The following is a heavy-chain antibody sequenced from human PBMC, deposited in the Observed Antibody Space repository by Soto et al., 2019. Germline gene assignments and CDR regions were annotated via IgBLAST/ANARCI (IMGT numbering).Heavy chain of an antibody. D-gene: IGHD3-3*01. CDR1: GGSVRSSSYY. J-gene: IGHJ6*03. V-gene: IGHV4-39*01. Sequence: PSECMSLTCAVSGGSVRSSSYYGGWIRQPPGKGLEWIGSIYYSGSTYYNPSLKSRVTISVDTSKNQFSLKLSSVTAADTAEYYCARHRAVLRFLEGEQYYYYMDFWVKGTTVTVSS. CDR3: ARHRAVLRFLEGEQYYYYMDF. CDR2: IYYSGST.